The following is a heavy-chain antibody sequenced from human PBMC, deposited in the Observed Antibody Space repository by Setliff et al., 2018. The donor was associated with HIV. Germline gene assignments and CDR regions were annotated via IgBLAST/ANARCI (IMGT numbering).Heavy chain of an antibody. Sequence: GGSLRLSCAASGFTFSNYAMTWVRQAAGKGLEWVSSITNDAGSTYHADPVRGRFTISRDNSKNTIYLQMNSLRVEDAAVYYCAKDLGLREGSSPFDNWGQGTLVTVSS. V-gene: IGHV3-23*01. J-gene: IGHJ4*02. CDR2: ITNDAGST. D-gene: IGHD3-16*01. CDR3: AKDLGLREGSSPFDN. CDR1: GFTFSNYA.